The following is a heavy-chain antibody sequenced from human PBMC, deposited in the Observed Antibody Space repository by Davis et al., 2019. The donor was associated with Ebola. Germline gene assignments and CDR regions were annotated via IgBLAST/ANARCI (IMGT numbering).Heavy chain of an antibody. CDR3: ARGAAATLYYFDY. Sequence: GESLKISCAASGFTFSSHAMNWVRQAPGKGLEWVSGTSGSGGSTFYADSVKGRFTISRDNAKNSLYLQMNSLRDEDTAVYYCARGAAATLYYFDYWGQGTLVTVSS. J-gene: IGHJ4*02. V-gene: IGHV3-23*01. CDR1: GFTFSSHA. D-gene: IGHD6-13*01. CDR2: TSGSGGST.